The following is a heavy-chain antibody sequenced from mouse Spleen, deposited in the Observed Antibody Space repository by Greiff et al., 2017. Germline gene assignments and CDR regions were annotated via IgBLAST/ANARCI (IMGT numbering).Heavy chain of an antibody. D-gene: IGHD2-14*01. CDR1: GYTFTSYG. CDR2: IYPRSGNT. CDR3: AREGEVRLFAY. J-gene: IGHJ3*01. Sequence: QVQLKQSGAELARPGASVKLSCKASGYTFTSYGISWVKQRTGQGLEWIGEIYPRSGNTYYNEKFKGKATLTADKSSSTAYMELRSLTSEDSAVYFCAREGEVRLFAYWGQGTLVTVSA. V-gene: IGHV1-81*01.